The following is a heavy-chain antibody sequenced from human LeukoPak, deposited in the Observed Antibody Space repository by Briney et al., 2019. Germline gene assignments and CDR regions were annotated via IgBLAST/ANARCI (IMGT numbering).Heavy chain of an antibody. CDR1: GGTFSSYA. V-gene: IGHV1-69*06. CDR2: IIPIFGTA. CDR3: ARDGGMAVAGTSWFDP. J-gene: IGHJ5*02. D-gene: IGHD6-19*01. Sequence: SVKVSCKASGGTFSSYAISWVRQAPGQGLEWMGGIIPIFGTANYAQKFQGRVTITADKSTSTAYMELSSLRSEDTAVYYCARDGGMAVAGTSWFDPWGQGTLVTVSS.